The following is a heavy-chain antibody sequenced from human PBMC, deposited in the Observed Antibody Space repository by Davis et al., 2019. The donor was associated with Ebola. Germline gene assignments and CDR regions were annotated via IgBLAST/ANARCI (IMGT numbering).Heavy chain of an antibody. J-gene: IGHJ2*01. CDR2: IWSDGSYK. CDR1: GFTFSRYG. V-gene: IGHV3-33*01. D-gene: IGHD2-15*01. Sequence: PGGSLRLSCAASGFTFSRYGMHWVRQAPGKGLEWVALIWSDGSYKYYVDSVKGRFTISRDNSKNTLFLQMNSLRVEDTAVYYCARDILLPVVAPTTQGHWYFDLWGRGTLVTVSS. CDR3: ARDILLPVVAPTTQGHWYFDL.